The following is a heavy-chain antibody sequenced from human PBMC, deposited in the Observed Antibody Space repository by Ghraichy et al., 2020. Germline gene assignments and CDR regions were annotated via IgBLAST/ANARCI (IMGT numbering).Heavy chain of an antibody. D-gene: IGHD4-17*01. Sequence: GGSLRLSCAASGFPLRNYGMSWVRQAPGKGLEWVSGIGRSGDSTIYADSVKGRVTISRDNTKTTLYLQLSRQRAEDTAVYYCAKDRDDYGDYVFDYWGQGTLVTVSS. CDR1: GFPLRNYG. J-gene: IGHJ4*02. CDR3: AKDRDDYGDYVFDY. CDR2: IGRSGDST. V-gene: IGHV3-23*01.